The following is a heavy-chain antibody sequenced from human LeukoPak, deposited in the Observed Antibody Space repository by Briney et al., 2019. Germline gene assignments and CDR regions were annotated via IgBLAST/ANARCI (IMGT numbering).Heavy chain of an antibody. D-gene: IGHD2-8*01. CDR2: IYPGDSDT. Sequence: GESLKISCKGSGXRFTSYWSGWERQMPGKGLEWMGIIYPGDSDTRYSPSFQGQVTISADKSISTAYLQWSSLKASDTAMYFCARHEANGHYSFDYWGQGTLVTVSS. J-gene: IGHJ4*02. V-gene: IGHV5-51*01. CDR1: GXRFTSYW. CDR3: ARHEANGHYSFDY.